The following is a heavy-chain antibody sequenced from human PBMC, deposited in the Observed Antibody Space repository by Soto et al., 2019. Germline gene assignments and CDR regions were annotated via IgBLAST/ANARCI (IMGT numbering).Heavy chain of an antibody. J-gene: IGHJ4*02. CDR3: ARSNVRAREGPSDY. V-gene: IGHV1-69*02. D-gene: IGHD3-16*01. CDR1: GGTFSSYT. CDR2: IIPILGIA. Sequence: QVQLVQSGAEVKKPGSSVKVSCKASGGTFSSYTISWVRQAPGQGLEWMGRIIPILGIANYAQKFQGRVTITADKSTSTAYMELSSLRSEDTAVYYCARSNVRAREGPSDYWGQGTLVTVSS.